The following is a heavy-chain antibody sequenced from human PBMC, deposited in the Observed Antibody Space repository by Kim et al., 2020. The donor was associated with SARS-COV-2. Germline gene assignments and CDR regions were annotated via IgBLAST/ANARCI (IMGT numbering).Heavy chain of an antibody. CDR2: IYYSGST. CDR3: ARGQRITIFGVVREMDV. V-gene: IGHV4-59*13. J-gene: IGHJ6*02. Sequence: SETLSLTCTVSGGSISSYYWSWIRQPPGKGLEWIGYIYYSGSTNYNPSLKSRVTISVDTSKNQFSLKLSSVTAADTAVYYCARGQRITIFGVVREMDVWGQGTRSPSP. D-gene: IGHD3-3*01. CDR1: GGSISSYY.